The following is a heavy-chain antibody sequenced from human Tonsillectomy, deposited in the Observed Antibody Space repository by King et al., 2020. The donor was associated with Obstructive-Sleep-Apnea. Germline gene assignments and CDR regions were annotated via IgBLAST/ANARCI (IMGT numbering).Heavy chain of an antibody. CDR2: ISYDGSNK. CDR3: ARALTREDYYGMDV. V-gene: IGHV3-30*04. D-gene: IGHD4-23*01. CDR1: GFTFSNYA. J-gene: IGHJ6*02. Sequence: VQLVESGGGVVQPGRSLRLSCAASGFTFSNYAMHWVRQAPGKGLAWVAVISYDGSNKYYADSVEGRFTISRDNSKNTLFLQMSSLRPEDTAMYYCARALTREDYYGMDVWGQGTTVTVSS.